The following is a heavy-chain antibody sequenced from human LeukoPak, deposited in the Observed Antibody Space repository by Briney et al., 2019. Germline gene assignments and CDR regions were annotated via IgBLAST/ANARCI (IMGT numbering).Heavy chain of an antibody. CDR1: GGSISSYY. D-gene: IGHD6-19*01. V-gene: IGHV4-59*01. Sequence: SETLSLTCTVSGGSISSYYWSWIRQPPGKGLEWIGYIYYSGSTNYNPSLKSRVTISVDTSKNQFSLKLSSVTAADTAVYYCARVGSIAVAPFDYWGQGTLVTVSS. CDR3: ARVGSIAVAPFDY. J-gene: IGHJ4*02. CDR2: IYYSGST.